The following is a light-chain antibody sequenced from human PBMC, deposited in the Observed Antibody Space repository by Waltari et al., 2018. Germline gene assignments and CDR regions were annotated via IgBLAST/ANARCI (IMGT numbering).Light chain of an antibody. Sequence: EIVLTQSPATLSLSPGERATLPGRASQSVSRSYLAWYKQKPGQAPRLLIYGASSRATGIPDRFSGSGSGTDFTLTISRLEPEDFAVYYCQQYGSSPRTFGPGTKVDIK. CDR3: QQYGSSPRT. CDR1: QSVSRSY. J-gene: IGKJ3*01. CDR2: GAS. V-gene: IGKV3-20*01.